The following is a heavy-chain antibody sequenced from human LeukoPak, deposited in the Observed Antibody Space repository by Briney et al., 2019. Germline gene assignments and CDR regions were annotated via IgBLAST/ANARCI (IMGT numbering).Heavy chain of an antibody. CDR2: ISSSSSYI. J-gene: IGHJ4*02. CDR3: ARDTGYSGYGP. D-gene: IGHD5-12*01. V-gene: IGHV3-21*01. Sequence: GGSLRLSCAASGFTFSSYSMNWVRQAPGKGLGWVSSISSSSSYIYYADSVKGRFTISRDNAKNSLYLQMNSLRAEDTAVYYCARDTGYSGYGPWGQGTLVTVSS. CDR1: GFTFSSYS.